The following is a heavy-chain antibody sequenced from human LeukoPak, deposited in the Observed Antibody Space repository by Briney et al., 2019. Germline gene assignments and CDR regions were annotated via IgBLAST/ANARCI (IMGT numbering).Heavy chain of an antibody. Sequence: GGSLRLSCAASGFTFSSYEMNWVRQAPGKGLEWVSYISSSGSTICYADSVKGRFTISRDNAKNSLYLQMNSLRAEDTAVYYCARGYSNLIDYWGQGTLVTVSS. CDR1: GFTFSSYE. V-gene: IGHV3-48*03. CDR3: ARGYSNLIDY. D-gene: IGHD4-11*01. J-gene: IGHJ4*02. CDR2: ISSSGSTI.